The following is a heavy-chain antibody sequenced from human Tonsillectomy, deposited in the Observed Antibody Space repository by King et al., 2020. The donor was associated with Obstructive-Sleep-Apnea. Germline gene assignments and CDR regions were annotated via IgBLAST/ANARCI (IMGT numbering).Heavy chain of an antibody. CDR3: AKDKNAIWLHPILDY. CDR1: GFTFSSNV. V-gene: IGHV3-23*04. Sequence: DVQLVEAGGGLVQPGGSLRLSCAAAGFTFSSNVLSWVRQDRGQGLEWVSAISGSGGSTYCADSVKGLFTISGDNSKKTRYVQMNSLRAEDKAVYYCAKDKNAIWLHPILDYWGQGTLVTVSS. J-gene: IGHJ4*02. D-gene: IGHD5-18*01. CDR2: ISGSGGST.